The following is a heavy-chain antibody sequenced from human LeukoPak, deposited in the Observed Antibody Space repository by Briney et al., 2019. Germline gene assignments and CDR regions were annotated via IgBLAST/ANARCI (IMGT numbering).Heavy chain of an antibody. J-gene: IGHJ4*02. CDR2: INHSGST. D-gene: IGHD6-25*01. Sequence: SETLSLTCAAYGGSFSGYYWSWIRQPPGKGLEWIGEINHSGSTNYNPSLKSRVTISVDTSKNQFSLKLSSVTAADTAVYYCARWVGGPPDYWGQGTLVTVSS. CDR3: ARWVGGPPDY. V-gene: IGHV4-34*01. CDR1: GGSFSGYY.